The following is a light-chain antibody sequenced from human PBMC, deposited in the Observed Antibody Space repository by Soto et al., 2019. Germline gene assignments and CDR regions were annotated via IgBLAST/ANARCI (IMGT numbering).Light chain of an antibody. J-gene: IGKJ1*01. CDR2: KAS. V-gene: IGKV1-5*03. Sequence: DIQMTQSPSTLSASVGDRVTLTCRASQSISSWLAWYQQKPGQAPKLLIYKASNLEGGVPSRFSGSGSGTEFTLTISGLQPDDFATYYCQQYNSYTWTLGQWTKVDSK. CDR1: QSISSW. CDR3: QQYNSYTWT.